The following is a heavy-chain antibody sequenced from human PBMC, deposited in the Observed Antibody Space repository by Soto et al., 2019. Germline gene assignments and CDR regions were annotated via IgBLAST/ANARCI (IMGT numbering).Heavy chain of an antibody. CDR3: ARDSKAYYDFWSGYHPQYNWFDP. CDR1: GGSISSGDYY. CDR2: IYYSGST. Sequence: SETLSLTCTVSGGSISSGDYYWSWIRQPPGKGLEWIGYIYYSGSTYYNPSLKSRVTISVDASKNQFSLKLSSVTAADTAVYYCARDSKAYYDFWSGYHPQYNWFDPWGQGTLVIVSS. V-gene: IGHV4-30-4*01. D-gene: IGHD3-3*01. J-gene: IGHJ5*02.